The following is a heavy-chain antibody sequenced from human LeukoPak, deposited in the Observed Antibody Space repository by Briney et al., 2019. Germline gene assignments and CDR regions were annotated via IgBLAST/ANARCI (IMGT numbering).Heavy chain of an antibody. J-gene: IGHJ4*02. V-gene: IGHV3-30*02. CDR1: GFTFTDYG. Sequence: PGGSLRLSCAASGFTFTDYGIHWVRQAPGKGLEWVAFIRYDGSMKYYADSVKGRFTISRDNSRNTLYLQMNSLRTEDTAVYYCAKVGTASKPSDLDYWGQGTLVTVSS. CDR3: AKVGTASKPSDLDY. D-gene: IGHD1-1*01. CDR2: IRYDGSMK.